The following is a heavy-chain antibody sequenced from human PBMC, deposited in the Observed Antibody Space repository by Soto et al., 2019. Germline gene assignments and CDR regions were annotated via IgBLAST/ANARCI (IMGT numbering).Heavy chain of an antibody. CDR3: TTDGSLPYYYDSSGYLNY. V-gene: IGHV3-15*07. CDR1: GFTFSNAW. Sequence: PGGSLSLSCAASGFTFSNAWMNWVRQAPGKGLEWVGRIKSKTDGGTTDYAAPVKGRFTISRDDSKNTLYLQMNSLKTEDTAVYYCTTDGSLPYYYDSSGYLNYWGQGTLVTVSS. CDR2: IKSKTDGGTT. D-gene: IGHD3-22*01. J-gene: IGHJ4*02.